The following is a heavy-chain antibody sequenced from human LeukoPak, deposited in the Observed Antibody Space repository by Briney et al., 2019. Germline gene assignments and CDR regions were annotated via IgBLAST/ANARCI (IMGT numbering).Heavy chain of an antibody. CDR2: INPDGRTT. CDR1: GFTFSSYW. D-gene: IGHD2-21*02. Sequence: PGGSLRLSCAASGFTFSSYWMHWVRQAPGKGLVWVSRINPDGRTTNYADSVKGRFTISRDDAKATLYLEMSSLRAEDTAVYFCATFCSGGDCPGGLDYWGQGTLVTVSS. CDR3: ATFCSGGDCPGGLDY. V-gene: IGHV3-74*01. J-gene: IGHJ4*02.